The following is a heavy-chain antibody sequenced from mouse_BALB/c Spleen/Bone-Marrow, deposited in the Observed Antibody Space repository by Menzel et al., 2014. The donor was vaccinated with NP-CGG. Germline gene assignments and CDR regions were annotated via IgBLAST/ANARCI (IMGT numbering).Heavy chain of an antibody. D-gene: IGHD2-3*01. V-gene: IGHV5-15*02. CDR2: ISNLAYSI. Sequence: EVQLVESGGGLVRPGGSRKLSCAASGFTFSDYGMAWVRQAPGKGPEWVAFISNLAYSIYYADTVTGRFAISRENAKNTLYLEISSLRSEDSAMYYCARAGYDGYPWYFDVWGAGTTVTVSS. CDR3: ARAGYDGYPWYFDV. CDR1: GFTFSDYG. J-gene: IGHJ1*01.